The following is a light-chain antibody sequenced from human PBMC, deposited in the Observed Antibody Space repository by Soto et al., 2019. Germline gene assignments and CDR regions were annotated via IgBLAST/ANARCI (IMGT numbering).Light chain of an antibody. V-gene: IGKV1-13*02. Sequence: AVQLTQSPSSLSASVGDRVTITCRASQGIRTDLGWYQQKPGKAPKLLIYDASSLESGVPSRFSGSGSGTEFTLTISSLQPDDFATYYCQQYNSYRWTFGQGTKVDIK. CDR3: QQYNSYRWT. CDR2: DAS. J-gene: IGKJ1*01. CDR1: QGIRTD.